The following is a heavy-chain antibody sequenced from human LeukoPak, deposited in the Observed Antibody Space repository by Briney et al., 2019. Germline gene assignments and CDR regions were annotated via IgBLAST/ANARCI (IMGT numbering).Heavy chain of an antibody. CDR3: ARETPRRGETRDGYR. CDR1: GFTFKKYW. J-gene: IGHJ4*02. D-gene: IGHD5-24*01. CDR2: IKEDGSET. Sequence: GESLRLSCAASGFTFKKYWMNWVRQVPGRGLECLANIKEDGSETYYADSVKGRFTISGDNPKNLLFLQINSLRVEDTAVYYCARETPRRGETRDGYRWGQGTLVTVSS. V-gene: IGHV3-7*01.